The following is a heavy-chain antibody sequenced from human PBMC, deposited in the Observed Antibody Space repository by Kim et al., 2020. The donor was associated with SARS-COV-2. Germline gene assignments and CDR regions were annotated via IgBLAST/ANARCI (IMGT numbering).Heavy chain of an antibody. Sequence: GGSLGLSCAASGFVFSKNWMTWVRQAPGKGLEWLANINHDGSVQFYVDSVKGRFTISRDNAKNSLYLQMNSLRAEDTAVYYCATSEEAAGNDWGQGTLVTVSS. CDR2: INHDGSVQ. D-gene: IGHD6-13*01. CDR1: GFVFSKNW. V-gene: IGHV3-7*05. CDR3: ATSEEAAGND. J-gene: IGHJ4*02.